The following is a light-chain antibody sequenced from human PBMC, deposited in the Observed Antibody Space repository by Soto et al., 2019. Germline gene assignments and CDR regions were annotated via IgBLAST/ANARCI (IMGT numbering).Light chain of an antibody. Sequence: DIPMTKSPSSVSASVGDRVTITFRASQGISYWLAWYQQKPGKAPKLLIYPASNLQSGVPSRFSGSGSGTDFTLTISSLQPEDFATYYCHQANTFPRTFGGGTKVEIK. J-gene: IGKJ4*01. CDR2: PAS. V-gene: IGKV1-12*01. CDR1: QGISYW. CDR3: HQANTFPRT.